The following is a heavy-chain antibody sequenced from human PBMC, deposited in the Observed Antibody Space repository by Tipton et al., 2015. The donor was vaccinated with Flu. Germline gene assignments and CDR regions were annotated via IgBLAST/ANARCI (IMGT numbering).Heavy chain of an antibody. V-gene: IGHV5-51*01. D-gene: IGHD3-10*01. Sequence: VQLVQSGAEVKKPGESLRISCQGSGYSYSTYWIAWVRLIPGRGLEWMGIVHPIDSETTYSPSFEGQVTISVDKSTSTAYLEWSSLKASDTGIYYCARSGRFELLYYYGMDVWGQGTTVIVSS. J-gene: IGHJ6*02. CDR1: GYSYSTYW. CDR2: VHPIDSET. CDR3: ARSGRFELLYYYGMDV.